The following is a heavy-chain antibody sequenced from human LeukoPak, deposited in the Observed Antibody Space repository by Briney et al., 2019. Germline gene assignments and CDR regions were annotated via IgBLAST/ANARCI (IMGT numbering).Heavy chain of an antibody. D-gene: IGHD3-3*01. V-gene: IGHV3-74*01. CDR2: INSDGSST. Sequence: GGSLRLSCAASGLTFSSYWMHWVRQAPGKGLVWVSRINSDGSSTSYADSVKGRFTISRDNAKNTLYLQMNSLRAEDTAVYYCARDGYDFWSGYYYYYYYMDVWGKGTTVTVSS. CDR1: GLTFSSYW. CDR3: ARDGYDFWSGYYYYYYYMDV. J-gene: IGHJ6*03.